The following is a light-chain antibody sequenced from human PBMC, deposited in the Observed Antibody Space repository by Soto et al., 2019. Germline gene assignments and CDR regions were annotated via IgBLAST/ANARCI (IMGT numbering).Light chain of an antibody. V-gene: IGKV3-11*01. Sequence: EIVLTQSPATLSLSPGERATLSCRASQSIDTSLAWYQQKPGQAPRPLSYDASNRATGIPGRFSGSGSGTDFTLTISSLEPEDFAVYYCQQRINWPTFGGGTKVEI. CDR2: DAS. CDR3: QQRINWPT. CDR1: QSIDTS. J-gene: IGKJ4*01.